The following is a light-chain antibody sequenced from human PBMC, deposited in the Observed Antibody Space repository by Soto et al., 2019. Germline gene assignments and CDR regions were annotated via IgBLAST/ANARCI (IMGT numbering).Light chain of an antibody. V-gene: IGLV2-11*01. CDR1: SSDVGGYNY. Sequence: QSALTQPRSVSGSPGQSVTISCTGTSSDVGGYNYVSWYQQHPGKAPKLMIYDVSKRPSGVPDRFSGSKAGNTASLTISGLQAEDEDDYYCGSYAGSYTYVVFGGGTKLTVL. J-gene: IGLJ2*01. CDR2: DVS. CDR3: GSYAGSYTYVV.